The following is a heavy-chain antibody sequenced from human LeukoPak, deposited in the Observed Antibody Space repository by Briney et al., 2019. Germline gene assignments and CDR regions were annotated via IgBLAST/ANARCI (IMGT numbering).Heavy chain of an antibody. CDR1: GFSFSSYW. Sequence: GGSLRLSCTASGFSFSSYWMHWVRQVPGKGLEWVSCLNSDGTRISYADSVKGRFTISRDNANNTLYLQMTSLRVEDTAVYYCVRDGLLWYGGATWGQGTMVTVSS. V-gene: IGHV3-74*01. J-gene: IGHJ3*01. CDR3: VRDGLLWYGGAT. D-gene: IGHD2-21*01. CDR2: LNSDGTRI.